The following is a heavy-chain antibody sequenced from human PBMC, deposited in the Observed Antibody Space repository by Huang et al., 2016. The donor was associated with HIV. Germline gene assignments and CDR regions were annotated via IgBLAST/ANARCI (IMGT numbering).Heavy chain of an antibody. CDR2: MSSGGGTK. J-gene: IGHJ4*02. CDR3: ASASGLLFENKLDS. V-gene: IGHV3-48*02. Sequence: EVQLVQSGGGLVKPGGSLNLSCEGSGSRFSDYRMNWVRQAPGKGLEWISDMSSGGGTKDYADSMKGRLIISRDNAKKSLYLQMSSLTDEDTAIYYCASASGLLFENKLDSWGQGALVTVSS. D-gene: IGHD2-21*02. CDR1: GSRFSDYR.